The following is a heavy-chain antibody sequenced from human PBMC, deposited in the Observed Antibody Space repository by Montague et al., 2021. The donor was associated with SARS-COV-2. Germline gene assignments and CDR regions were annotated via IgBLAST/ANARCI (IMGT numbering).Heavy chain of an antibody. J-gene: IGHJ4*02. CDR2: FYYTGYT. Sequence: SETLSLTCAVSGASTNSNSYYCGWIRQPPGKGLDWIGSFYYTGYTCYTPSLKSRVTISGDTSKNQFSLKLTSATAADTAVYYCARIVGDCSSDSCYAVRWGQGTVVTVSS. CDR1: GASTNSNSYY. CDR3: ARIVGDCSSDSCYAVR. D-gene: IGHD2-2*01. V-gene: IGHV4-39*01.